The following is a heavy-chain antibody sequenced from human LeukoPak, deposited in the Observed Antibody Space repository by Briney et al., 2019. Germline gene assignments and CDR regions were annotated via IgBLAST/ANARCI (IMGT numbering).Heavy chain of an antibody. Sequence: VSCKASGGTFSSYAISWVRQAPGQGPEWMGGIIPIFGTANYAQKFQGRVTITADESTSTAYMELSSLRSEDTAVYYCARDTESIFDYWGQGSLVTVSS. V-gene: IGHV1-69*01. CDR2: IIPIFGTA. J-gene: IGHJ4*02. CDR1: GGTFSSYA. D-gene: IGHD1-14*01. CDR3: ARDTESIFDY.